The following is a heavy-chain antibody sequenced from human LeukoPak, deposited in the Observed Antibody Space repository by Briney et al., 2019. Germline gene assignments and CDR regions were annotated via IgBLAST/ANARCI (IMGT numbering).Heavy chain of an antibody. CDR2: INTYNGNT. V-gene: IGHV1-18*04. Sequence: GASVKVSCKASRYTFTGYYIHWVRQAPGQGLEWMGWINTYNGNTNYAQKLQGRVTMTTDTSTSTAYMELRSLRSDDTAVYFCARSSIVATLIRGYFDYWGQGTLVTVSS. CDR3: ARSSIVATLIRGYFDY. CDR1: RYTFTGYY. J-gene: IGHJ4*02. D-gene: IGHD5-12*01.